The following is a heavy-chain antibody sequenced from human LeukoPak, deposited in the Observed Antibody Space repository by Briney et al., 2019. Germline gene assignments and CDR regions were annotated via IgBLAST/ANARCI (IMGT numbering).Heavy chain of an antibody. Sequence: SETLSLTCAVYGGSFSGYYWSWIRKPPGKGLEWIGEINHSGSTNYNPSLKSRVTISVDTSKNQFSLKLSSVTAADTAVYYCARGMYYDFWSGYYYFDYWGQGTLVTVSS. J-gene: IGHJ4*02. CDR2: INHSGST. D-gene: IGHD3-3*01. V-gene: IGHV4-34*01. CDR3: ARGMYYDFWSGYYYFDY. CDR1: GGSFSGYY.